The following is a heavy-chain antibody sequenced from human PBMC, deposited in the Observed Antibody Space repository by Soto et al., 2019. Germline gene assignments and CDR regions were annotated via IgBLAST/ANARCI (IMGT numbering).Heavy chain of an antibody. V-gene: IGHV4-31*03. CDR2: IYYSGST. CDR3: AGSAATIGSYFDY. CDR1: GGSISSGGYY. Sequence: QVQLQESGPGLVKPSQTLSLTCTVSGGSISSGGYYWSWIRQHPGKGLEWIGYIYYSGSTYYNPYLKSRVTISVDTSKNQFSLELSSVSAADTAVYYCAGSAATIGSYFDYWGQGTLVTVSS. J-gene: IGHJ4*02. D-gene: IGHD5-12*01.